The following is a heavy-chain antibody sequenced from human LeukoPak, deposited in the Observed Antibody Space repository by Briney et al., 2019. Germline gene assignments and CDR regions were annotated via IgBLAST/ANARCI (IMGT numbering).Heavy chain of an antibody. CDR3: AGEGGYDPFEY. J-gene: IGHJ4*02. V-gene: IGHV3-74*01. D-gene: IGHD5-12*01. Sequence: GGSLRLSCAASGFTFSSYWMYWVRQAPGKGLVWVSRINSDGSSASYADSVKGRFTISRDNAKNTLYLQMNSLRAEDTDVYYCAGEGGYDPFEYWGQGTLVTVSS. CDR2: INSDGSSA. CDR1: GFTFSSYW.